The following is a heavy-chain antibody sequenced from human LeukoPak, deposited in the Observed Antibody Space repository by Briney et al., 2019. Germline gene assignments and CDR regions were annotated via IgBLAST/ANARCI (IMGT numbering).Heavy chain of an antibody. Sequence: GASVKVSCKASGYTFTSYGISWVRQAPGQGLEWMGWISAYNGNTNYAQKLQGRVTMTTDTSTSTAYMELRSLRSDGTAVYYCARDAADIVVVPALQHYYFDYWGQGTLVTVSS. V-gene: IGHV1-18*01. CDR2: ISAYNGNT. J-gene: IGHJ4*02. CDR1: GYTFTSYG. D-gene: IGHD2-2*01. CDR3: ARDAADIVVVPALQHYYFDY.